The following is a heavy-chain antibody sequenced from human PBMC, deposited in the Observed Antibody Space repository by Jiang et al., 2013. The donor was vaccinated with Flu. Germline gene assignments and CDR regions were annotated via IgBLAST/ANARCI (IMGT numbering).Heavy chain of an antibody. CDR3: AISDRHYYGSGPPGGIDY. CDR1: GYIFTTYD. J-gene: IGHJ4*02. Sequence: GAEVKKPGASVKVSCKASGYIFTTYDITWVRQAPGQGLEWMGWISVYNGNTNYAQKLQGRVTMTTDTSTSTAYMELRSLRSDDTAVYYCAISDRHYYGSGPPGGIDYWGQGTLVTVSS. D-gene: IGHD3-10*01. V-gene: IGHV1-18*01. CDR2: ISVYNGNT.